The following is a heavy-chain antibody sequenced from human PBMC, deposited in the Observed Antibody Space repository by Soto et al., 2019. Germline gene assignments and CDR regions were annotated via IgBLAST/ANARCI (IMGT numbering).Heavy chain of an antibody. J-gene: IGHJ4*02. CDR1: GFTFNYYA. D-gene: IGHD1-1*01. V-gene: IGHV3-23*01. CDR2: ISGTGGST. CDR3: AKHLADRYHFDY. Sequence: LRLSCTASGFTFNYYAISWVRQAPGKGLEWVSAISGTGGSTYYADSAKGRFTISRDNSKNTLYLQMNSLRAEDTAVYYCAKHLADRYHFDYWGLGTLVTVSS.